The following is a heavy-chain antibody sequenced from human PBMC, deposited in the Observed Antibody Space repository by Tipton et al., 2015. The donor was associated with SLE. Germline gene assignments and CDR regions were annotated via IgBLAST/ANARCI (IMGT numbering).Heavy chain of an antibody. CDR1: GGSFSGYY. V-gene: IGHV4-34*01. CDR2: INHSGST. CDR3: ARLKLREGWFDP. J-gene: IGHJ5*02. D-gene: IGHD1-26*01. Sequence: TLSLTCAVYGGSFSGYYWSWIRQPPGKGLEWIGEINHSGSTNYNPSLKSRVTISVDTSKNQFSLKLSSVTAADTAVYYCARLKLREGWFDPWGQGTLVTVSS.